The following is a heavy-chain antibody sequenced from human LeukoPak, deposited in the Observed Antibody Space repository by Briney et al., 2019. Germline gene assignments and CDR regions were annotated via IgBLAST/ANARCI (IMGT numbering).Heavy chain of an antibody. J-gene: IGHJ5*02. V-gene: IGHV3-11*01. CDR1: GFTFSDYY. CDR2: ISSSGGTR. Sequence: GGSLRLSCAASGFTFSDYYMSWIRQAPGKGLEWVSYISSSGGTRHYADSVKGRFTISRDNAKKSLYLQMNSLRAEDTAVYYCAKGHSSSWYWFDPWGQGTLVTVSS. D-gene: IGHD6-13*01. CDR3: AKGHSSSWYWFDP.